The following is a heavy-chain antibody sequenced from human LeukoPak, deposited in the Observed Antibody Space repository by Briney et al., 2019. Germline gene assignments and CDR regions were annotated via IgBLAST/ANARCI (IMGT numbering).Heavy chain of an antibody. Sequence: ASVKVSCKASGYTFSNYAMNWVRQAPGHGFEWMGWIHTNTGNPTYGQGFTGRFVFSLDTSVSTAYLQISDIKAEDNAVYYCARKNNFDAFDIWGQGTMVTVSS. D-gene: IGHD2/OR15-2a*01. J-gene: IGHJ3*02. CDR3: ARKNNFDAFDI. V-gene: IGHV7-4-1*02. CDR2: IHTNTGNP. CDR1: GYTFSNYA.